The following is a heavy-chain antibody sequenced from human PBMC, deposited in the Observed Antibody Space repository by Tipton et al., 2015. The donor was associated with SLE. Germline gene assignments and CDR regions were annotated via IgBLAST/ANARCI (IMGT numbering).Heavy chain of an antibody. CDR3: AKDRGDLGRSEYFQH. V-gene: IGHV3-33*06. Sequence: SLRLSCAASGFSFRSYGMHWVRQAPGKGLQWVAVIWYDGSNKYYADSVKGRFIISRDNSKNTLYLQMNSLRAEDTAVYYCAKDRGDLGRSEYFQHWGQGTLVTVSS. J-gene: IGHJ1*01. D-gene: IGHD3-10*01. CDR2: IWYDGSNK. CDR1: GFSFRSYG.